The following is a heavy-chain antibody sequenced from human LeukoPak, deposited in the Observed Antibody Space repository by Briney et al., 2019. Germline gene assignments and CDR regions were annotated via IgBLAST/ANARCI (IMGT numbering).Heavy chain of an antibody. Sequence: GGSLRLSCAASGFSFSDYYMSWIRQAPGKGLEWVSYISSSSSYTNYADSVKGRFTISRDNAKNSLYLQMNSLRAEDTAVYYCARDPTPYYYDSSGYSNNWFDPWGQGTLVTVSS. J-gene: IGHJ5*02. CDR2: ISSSSSYT. CDR3: ARDPTPYYYDSSGYSNNWFDP. D-gene: IGHD3-22*01. CDR1: GFSFSDYY. V-gene: IGHV3-11*05.